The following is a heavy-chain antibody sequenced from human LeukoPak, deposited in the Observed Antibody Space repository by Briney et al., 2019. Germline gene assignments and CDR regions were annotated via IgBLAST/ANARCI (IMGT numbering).Heavy chain of an antibody. CDR1: GYTFTGYY. CDR3: ARGSGGSSFFPFNY. V-gene: IGHV1-2*02. Sequence: ASVKVSCKASGYTFTGYYMHWVRQAPGQGLEWMGWINPNSGRTNYAQKVQGRVTMTRDTSISTAYMELSRLRSDDTAVYYCARGSGGSSFFPFNYWGQGTLVTVSS. D-gene: IGHD2-15*01. J-gene: IGHJ4*02. CDR2: INPNSGRT.